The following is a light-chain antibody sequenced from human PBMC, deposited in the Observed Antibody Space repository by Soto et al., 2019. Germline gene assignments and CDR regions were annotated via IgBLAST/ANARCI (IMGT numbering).Light chain of an antibody. CDR2: TAS. V-gene: IGKV1-39*01. CDR1: QSISHF. Sequence: DIQMTQSPPSLSASVGDKVTITCRPSQSISHFLNWYQQKPGKAPKLLIYTASSLQSGVPSRFSGGGAVTHFTLTVSSLQPEDSATYFCQQSYTPPHTFGQGTKLEIK. J-gene: IGKJ2*01. CDR3: QQSYTPPHT.